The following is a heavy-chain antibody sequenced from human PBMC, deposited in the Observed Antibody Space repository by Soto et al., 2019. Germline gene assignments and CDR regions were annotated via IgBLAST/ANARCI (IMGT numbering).Heavy chain of an antibody. CDR3: AKDTGRFLEWLLFTFDY. V-gene: IGHV3-23*01. CDR2: ISGSGGST. J-gene: IGHJ4*02. D-gene: IGHD3-3*01. CDR1: GLTCSSYG. Sequence: GSLRLPWAASGLTCSSYGMSWVRQATGKGLEWVSAISGSGGSTYYADSVKGRFTISRDNSKNTLYLQMNSLRAEDTAVYYCAKDTGRFLEWLLFTFDYWGQGTLVTVSS.